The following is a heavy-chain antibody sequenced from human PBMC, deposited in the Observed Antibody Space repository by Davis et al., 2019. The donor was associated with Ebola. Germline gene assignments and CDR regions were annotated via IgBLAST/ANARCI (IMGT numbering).Heavy chain of an antibody. CDR2: ISASGGST. J-gene: IGHJ3*02. D-gene: IGHD3-3*01. V-gene: IGHV3-23*01. CDR3: AKDQVHYDFWSGYDAFDI. CDR1: GFTFSSYA. Sequence: PGGSLRLSCAASGFTFSSYAMSWVRQAPGKGLEWVSAISASGGSTYYAHSVKGRFTISRDNSKNTLYLQMNSLRAEDTAVYYCAKDQVHYDFWSGYDAFDIWGQGTMVTVSS.